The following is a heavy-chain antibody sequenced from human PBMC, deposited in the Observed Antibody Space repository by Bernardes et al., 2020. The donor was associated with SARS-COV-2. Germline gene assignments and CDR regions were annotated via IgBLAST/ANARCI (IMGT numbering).Heavy chain of an antibody. CDR3: ARGKPYYDFWRGYYTDYYYYYMDV. CDR2: IYYNGST. J-gene: IGHJ6*03. D-gene: IGHD3-3*01. CDR1: GDSISSYF. Sequence: SETLSLTCTVSGDSISSYFWSWIRQPPGKGLEYIGYIYYNGSTNYNPSLKSRVTISVDTSKIQFSLKLSSVTAADTAVYYCARGKPYYDFWRGYYTDYYYYYMDVWGKGTTVTVSS. V-gene: IGHV4-59*01.